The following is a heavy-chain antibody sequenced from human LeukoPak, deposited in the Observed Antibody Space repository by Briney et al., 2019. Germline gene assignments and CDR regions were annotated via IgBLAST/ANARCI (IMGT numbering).Heavy chain of an antibody. CDR3: ARGAGDSDAFDI. V-gene: IGHV1-8*01. CDR1: GYTFTSYD. Sequence: ASVKVSCNASGYTFTSYDINWVRQATGQGLEWMGWMNPNSGNTGYAQKFQGRVTMTRNTSISTAYMELSSLRSEDTAVYYCARGAGDSDAFDIWGQGTLVTVSS. J-gene: IGHJ3*02. CDR2: MNPNSGNT. D-gene: IGHD3-16*01.